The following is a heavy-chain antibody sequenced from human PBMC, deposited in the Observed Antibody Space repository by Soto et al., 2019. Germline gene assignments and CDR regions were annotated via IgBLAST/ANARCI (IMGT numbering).Heavy chain of an antibody. CDR1: GFTFSSYS. D-gene: IGHD3-3*01. J-gene: IGHJ4*02. CDR2: ISSSSSYI. Sequence: EVQLVESGGGLVKPGGSLRLSCAASGFTFSSYSMNWVRQAPGKGLEWVSSISSSSSYIYYADSVKGRFTISRDNAKNSLYLQMNSLRAEDTAVYYCARDSARFDFWSGYYLDLDYWGQGTLVTVSS. V-gene: IGHV3-21*01. CDR3: ARDSARFDFWSGYYLDLDY.